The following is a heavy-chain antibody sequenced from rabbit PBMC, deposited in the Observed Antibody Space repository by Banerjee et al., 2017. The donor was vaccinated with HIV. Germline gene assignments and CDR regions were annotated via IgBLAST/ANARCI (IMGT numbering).Heavy chain of an antibody. Sequence: QEQLEESGGDLVKPEGSLTLTCTASGFSFSSSYYMCWVRQAPGKGLEWIGCIYTDSGGSTYYASWAKGRFTISKTSSTTMTLQLTSLTAADTATYFCARDYVGDGVPFNLWGPGTLVTVS. CDR2: IYTDSGGST. V-gene: IGHV1S45*01. J-gene: IGHJ4*01. D-gene: IGHD2-1*01. CDR3: ARDYVGDGVPFNL. CDR1: GFSFSSSYY.